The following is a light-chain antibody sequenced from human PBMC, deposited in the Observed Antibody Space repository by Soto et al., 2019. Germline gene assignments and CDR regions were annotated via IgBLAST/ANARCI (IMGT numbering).Light chain of an antibody. CDR1: QSISQS. CDR3: QQYNMWPIT. Sequence: EVVLTQSPGTLSLSPGERATLSCRASQSISQSLAWYQQRPGQSPSLLIFAASTRATGIPARFSGSGSGTEFTLSISSLQSEDFAVYFCQQYNMWPITFGQGTRLEIK. CDR2: AAS. J-gene: IGKJ5*01. V-gene: IGKV3-15*01.